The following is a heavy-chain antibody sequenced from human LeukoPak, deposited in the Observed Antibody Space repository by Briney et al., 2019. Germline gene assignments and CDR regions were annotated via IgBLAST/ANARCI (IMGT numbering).Heavy chain of an antibody. J-gene: IGHJ4*02. CDR1: GFTFSSYG. D-gene: IGHD3-9*01. CDR2: IPYDGSNK. V-gene: IGHV3-30*02. CDR3: AKDKFYDILTGYVLDY. Sequence: GGSLRLSCAASGFTFSSYGMHWVRQAPGKGLEWVALIPYDGSNKYYADSVKGRFTVSRDNSKNTLYLQMNSLRAEDTAVYYCAKDKFYDILTGYVLDYWGQGTLVTVSS.